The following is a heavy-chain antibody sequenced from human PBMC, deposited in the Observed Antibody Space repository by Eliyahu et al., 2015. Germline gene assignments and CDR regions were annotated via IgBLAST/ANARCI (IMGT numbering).Heavy chain of an antibody. V-gene: IGHV3-48*02. Sequence: DVQLVXSGGGLVQPGGSLXLXCTTSGFPXSGYSMIWVRQAPGKGLEWVSYITRTSSIVSYADSVKGRFTISRDNAKNSLYLQMNSLRDEDTAVYYCVRDGLYYFDFWGQGTLVTVSS. CDR3: VRDGLYYFDF. J-gene: IGHJ4*02. D-gene: IGHD2-8*01. CDR1: GFPXSGYS. CDR2: ITRTSSIV.